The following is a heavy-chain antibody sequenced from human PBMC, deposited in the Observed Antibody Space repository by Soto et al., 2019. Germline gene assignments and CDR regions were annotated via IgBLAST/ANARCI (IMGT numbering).Heavy chain of an antibody. V-gene: IGHV4-30-2*01. CDR2: IYHSGST. Sequence: PSETLSLNCAVSGGSISSGGYSWSWIRQPPGKGFEWIGYIYHSGSTYYNPSLKSRVTISVDRFKNQFSLKLRSVTAADTALYYCARQGFGVLHGLVDVWGQGTTVTVSS. CDR1: GGSISSGGYS. CDR3: ARQGFGVLHGLVDV. D-gene: IGHD3-10*01. J-gene: IGHJ6*02.